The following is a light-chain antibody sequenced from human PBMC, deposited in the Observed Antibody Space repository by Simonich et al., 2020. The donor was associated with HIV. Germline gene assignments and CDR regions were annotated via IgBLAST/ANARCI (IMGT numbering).Light chain of an antibody. Sequence: EIVLTQSPDFQSVTPQEKVTINCRASQSIGSSLNWYQQKQDQSPKLHFKYASQSFSGVPSRFSGSGSGTDFTLTINSLEAEDAATYYCHQSSSLPHTFGQGTKLEIK. V-gene: IGKV6-21*01. CDR2: YAS. J-gene: IGKJ2*01. CDR1: QSIGSS. CDR3: HQSSSLPHT.